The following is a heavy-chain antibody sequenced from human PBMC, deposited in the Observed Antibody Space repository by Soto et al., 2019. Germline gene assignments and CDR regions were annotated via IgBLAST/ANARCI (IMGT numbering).Heavy chain of an antibody. J-gene: IGHJ4*02. D-gene: IGHD6-19*01. CDR3: ARSVAGHFDY. CDR1: GFTFNVYS. V-gene: IGHV3-48*02. CDR2: ITSDTATI. Sequence: EVQLVESGGGLVQPGGSLRLSCAASGFTFNVYSMNRVRQAPGKGLEWVSYITSDTATIQYADSVRGRFTISRDNAENSLFLQMNSLKDDDTAAYYCARSVAGHFDYWGQGTLVTVSS.